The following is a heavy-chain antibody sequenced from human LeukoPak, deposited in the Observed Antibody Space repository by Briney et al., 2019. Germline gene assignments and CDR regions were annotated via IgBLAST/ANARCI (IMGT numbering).Heavy chain of an antibody. Sequence: GGSLRLSCAASGFSFSIFSMNWVRQAPGKGPEWVSSISSDGWSKYYADSVKGRFTISRDNAKNSLYLEMNSLQVEDTAVYFCAREETYYYDSSGYSYYFDYWGQGTLVTVSS. D-gene: IGHD3-22*01. CDR3: AREETYYYDSSGYSYYFDY. J-gene: IGHJ4*02. CDR1: GFSFSIFS. CDR2: ISSDGWSK. V-gene: IGHV3-21*06.